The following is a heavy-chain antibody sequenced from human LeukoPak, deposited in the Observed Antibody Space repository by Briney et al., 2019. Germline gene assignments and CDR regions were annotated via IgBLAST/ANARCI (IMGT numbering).Heavy chain of an antibody. J-gene: IGHJ4*02. Sequence: ASVQVSCKASGGTFSSYAISWVRQAPGQGLEWMGRIIPIFGTANYAQKFQGRVTITADKSTSTAYMELSSLRSEDTAVYYCAREMATVYFDYWGQGTLVTVSS. V-gene: IGHV1-69*06. D-gene: IGHD5-24*01. CDR1: GGTFSSYA. CDR3: AREMATVYFDY. CDR2: IIPIFGTA.